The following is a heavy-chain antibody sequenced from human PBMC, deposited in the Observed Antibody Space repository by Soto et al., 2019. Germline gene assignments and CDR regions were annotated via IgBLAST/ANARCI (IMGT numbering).Heavy chain of an antibody. V-gene: IGHV3-15*01. CDR3: TTGLSNGYYNFDY. Sequence: HLVESGGGLVKPGGSLRLSCAASGFTFSNAWMSWVRQAPGKGLEWVGRIKGEADGGTTDYAAPVKGRITISRDHSKHTLYLHMNSLKTEDTAVYYCTTGLSNGYYNFDYWGQGTPVTVSS. J-gene: IGHJ4*02. CDR1: GFTFSNAW. D-gene: IGHD3-22*01. CDR2: IKGEADGGTT.